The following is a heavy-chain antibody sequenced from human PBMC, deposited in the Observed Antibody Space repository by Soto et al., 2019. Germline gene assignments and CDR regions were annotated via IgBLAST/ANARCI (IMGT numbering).Heavy chain of an antibody. CDR1: GYSFTSYL. J-gene: IGHJ4*02. CDR3: ARGFGDIVGGRNGFFFGY. V-gene: IGHV5-51*01. Sequence: GESLKISFKGSGYSFTSYLIGWVRQMPVKGLEWMGIIYPGDSDTRYSPSFQGQVTISADKSISTAYLQWSSLKASDTAMYYCARGFGDIVGGRNGFFFGYLGQRTLVAVSS. CDR2: IYPGDSDT. D-gene: IGHD5-12*01.